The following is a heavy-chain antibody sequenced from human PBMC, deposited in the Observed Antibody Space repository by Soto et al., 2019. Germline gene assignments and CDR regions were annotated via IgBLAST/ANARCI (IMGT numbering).Heavy chain of an antibody. CDR1: GGSIDTYY. J-gene: IGHJ4*02. V-gene: IGHV4-59*08. CDR2: IYYSGST. D-gene: IGHD3-10*01. Sequence: SETLSLTCNVSGGSIDTYYWSWIRQPPGKGLEWIGYIYYSGSTNYNPSLQSRLTISVDTSKNQFSLKLNSVTAADTAVYYCARGSANLYFWGQGTLVTVSS. CDR3: ARGSANLYF.